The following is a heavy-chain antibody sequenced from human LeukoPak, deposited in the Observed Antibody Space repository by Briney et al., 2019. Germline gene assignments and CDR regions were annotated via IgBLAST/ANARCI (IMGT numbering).Heavy chain of an antibody. CDR3: AKDLNSYYDSSGYYYALDY. Sequence: GGSLRLSCAASGFTFSSYAMSWVRQAPGKGLEWVSAISGSGGSTYYADSVKGRFTISRDNSKNTLYLQMNSLRAEDTAVYYCAKDLNSYYDSSGYYYALDYWGQGTLVTVSS. J-gene: IGHJ4*02. CDR2: ISGSGGST. CDR1: GFTFSSYA. D-gene: IGHD3-22*01. V-gene: IGHV3-23*01.